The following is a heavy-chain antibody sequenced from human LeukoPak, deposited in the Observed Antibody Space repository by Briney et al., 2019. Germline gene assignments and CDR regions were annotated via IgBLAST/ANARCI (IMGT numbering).Heavy chain of an antibody. J-gene: IGHJ2*01. Sequence: ASVKVSCKASGYTFTSYGISWVRQAPGQGLEWMGWISAYNGNTSYAQKLQGRVTMTTDTSTSTAYMELRSLRSDDTAVYYCARVYYYDSSGYYPVDWNFDLWGRGTLVTVSS. CDR3: ARVYYYDSSGYYPVDWNFDL. CDR1: GYTFTSYG. V-gene: IGHV1-18*01. D-gene: IGHD3-22*01. CDR2: ISAYNGNT.